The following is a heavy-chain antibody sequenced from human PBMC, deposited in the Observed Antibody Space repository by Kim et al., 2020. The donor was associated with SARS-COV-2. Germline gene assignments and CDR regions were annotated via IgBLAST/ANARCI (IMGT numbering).Heavy chain of an antibody. CDR2: ISNTGRAT. D-gene: IGHD3-10*01. V-gene: IGHV3-23*01. CDR1: GLTFGNYA. Sequence: GGSLRLSCTASGLTFGNYAMIWVRQAPGKGLEWVSIISNTGRATDYPDSVKGRFIISRDNSKNTLYLQMNNLRAEDTAMYYCAKGRAFHYYGLVSAFD. J-gene: IGHJ4*01. CDR3: AKGRAFHYYGLVSAFD.